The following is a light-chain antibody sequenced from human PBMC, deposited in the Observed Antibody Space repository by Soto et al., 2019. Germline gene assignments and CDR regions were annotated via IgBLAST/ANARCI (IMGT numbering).Light chain of an antibody. V-gene: IGKV1-5*03. CDR1: QTISSW. CDR3: QQRSNWPPLT. J-gene: IGKJ4*01. Sequence: DIQMTQSPSTLSGSVGDGVTITCRASQTISSWLAWYQQKPGKAPKLLIYKASTLKSGVPSRFSGSGSGTEFTLTISSLQPDDFATYYCQQRSNWPPLTFGGGTKVDIK. CDR2: KAS.